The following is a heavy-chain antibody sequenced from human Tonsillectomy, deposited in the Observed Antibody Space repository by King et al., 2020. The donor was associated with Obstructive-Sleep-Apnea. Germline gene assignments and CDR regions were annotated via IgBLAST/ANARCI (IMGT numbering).Heavy chain of an antibody. D-gene: IGHD3-10*01. Sequence: VQLVESGGGLVQPGGSLRLSCAASGFTVSSNYMSWVRQAPGKGLEWVSVIYSGGSAYYADSAKGRFTNSRHNSTNTPYLQMNSLRAEDTAVYYCARGTPTSMVRGVSVAYGGQGTLVTASS. CDR2: IYSGGSA. J-gene: IGHJ4*02. CDR1: GFTVSSNY. V-gene: IGHV3-53*04. CDR3: ARGTPTSMVRGVSVAY.